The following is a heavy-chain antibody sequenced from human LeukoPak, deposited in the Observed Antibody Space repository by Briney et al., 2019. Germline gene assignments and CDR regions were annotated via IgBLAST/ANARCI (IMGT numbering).Heavy chain of an antibody. CDR2: IYSGGGT. J-gene: IGHJ4*02. D-gene: IGHD5-18*01. V-gene: IGHV3-66*01. Sequence: GGSLRLSCAASGFTVSSSYMSWVRQAPGKGLEWVSVIYSGGGTYYADSVKGRFTISRDNSKNTLYLQMNSLRAEDTAVYYCARRGYSYGYNYFDYWGQGTLVTVSS. CDR1: GFTVSSSY. CDR3: ARRGYSYGYNYFDY.